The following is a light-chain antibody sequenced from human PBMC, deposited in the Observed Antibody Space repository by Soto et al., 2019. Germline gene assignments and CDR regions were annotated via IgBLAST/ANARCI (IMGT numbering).Light chain of an antibody. J-gene: IGKJ2*01. V-gene: IGKV1-5*03. CDR2: KAS. Sequence: DIQMTQPPSTLSASVGDRVTITCRASQTINNWLAWYQQKPGKAPKLLIYKASSLESGVPSRFSGSGSGTEFTLTISSLQPDDFATYYCQQSARPPFAFGQGTRV. CDR1: QTINNW. CDR3: QQSARPPFA.